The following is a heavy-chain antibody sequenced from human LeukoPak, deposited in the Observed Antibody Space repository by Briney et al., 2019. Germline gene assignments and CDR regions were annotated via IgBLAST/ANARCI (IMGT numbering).Heavy chain of an antibody. CDR3: AKWAGSRYYFHH. Sequence: GSLRLSCAASGFTFSTHGMRWVRQAPGKGLEWVAFIRYDGSNKYYADSVKGRFTISRDNSKNTLYLQINSLRAEDTAVYYCAKWAGSRYYFHHWGQGTLVTVSS. CDR1: GFTFSTHG. V-gene: IGHV3-30*02. J-gene: IGHJ1*01. D-gene: IGHD3-9*01. CDR2: IRYDGSNK.